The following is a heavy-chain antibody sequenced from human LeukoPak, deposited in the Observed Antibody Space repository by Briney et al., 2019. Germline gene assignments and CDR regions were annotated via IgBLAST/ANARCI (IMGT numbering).Heavy chain of an antibody. CDR3: ARMTGGSDGLDM. CDR2: ISGSGGST. D-gene: IGHD2-15*01. CDR1: GFTFSSYA. V-gene: IGHV3-23*01. J-gene: IGHJ3*02. Sequence: HPGGSLRLSCAASGFTFSSYAMSWVRQAPGKGLEWVSVISGSGGSTYYADSVKGRFTLSRDNSKNTLYLQMNSLRAEDTAVYYCARMTGGSDGLDMWGQGTMVTVYS.